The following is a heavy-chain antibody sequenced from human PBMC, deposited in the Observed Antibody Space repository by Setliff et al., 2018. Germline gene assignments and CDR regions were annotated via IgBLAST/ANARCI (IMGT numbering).Heavy chain of an antibody. Sequence: SETLSLTCAVYGGSFSGYYWSWIRQPPGKGLEWIGYIYYSGTTNYSPSLKSRVTISIDMSKNQFSLKLNSVTAADTAVYYCARGAYIGLDYWGQGTLVTVS. D-gene: IGHD4-4*01. CDR3: ARGAYIGLDY. V-gene: IGHV4-59*01. J-gene: IGHJ4*02. CDR1: GGSFSGYY. CDR2: IYYSGTT.